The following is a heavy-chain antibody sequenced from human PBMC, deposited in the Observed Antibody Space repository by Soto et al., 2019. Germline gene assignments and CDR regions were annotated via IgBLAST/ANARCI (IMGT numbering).Heavy chain of an antibody. CDR3: VPQCSRSP. CDR1: RFGFAGCS. J-gene: IGHJ4*01. V-gene: IGHV1-2*02. Sequence: GVPVEASWEARRFGFAGCSRWWPRHAPGQGLEWMGWIKPNNGDTHYAQKFQGRVTMTRDTSISTAYLELTRLLSDDTAAEYGVPQCSRSPWGHGTLVTVS. CDR2: IKPNNGDT. D-gene: IGHD2-8*01.